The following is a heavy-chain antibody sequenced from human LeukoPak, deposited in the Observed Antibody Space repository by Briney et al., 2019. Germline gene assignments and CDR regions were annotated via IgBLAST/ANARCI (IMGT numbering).Heavy chain of an antibody. CDR3: ARDGDGSGLYYFDY. CDR2: IWYDGSNK. Sequence: PGGSLRLSCAASGFTFSSYGMHWVRQAPGKGLEWVAVIWYDGSNKYYADSVKGRFTISRDNSKNTLYLQMNSLRAEDTAVYYCARDGDGSGLYYFDYWGQGTLVTVSS. J-gene: IGHJ4*02. V-gene: IGHV3-33*08. D-gene: IGHD3-10*01. CDR1: GFTFSSYG.